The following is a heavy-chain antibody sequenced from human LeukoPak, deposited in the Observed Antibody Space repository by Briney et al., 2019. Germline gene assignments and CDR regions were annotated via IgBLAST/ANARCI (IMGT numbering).Heavy chain of an antibody. J-gene: IGHJ4*02. CDR2: IYYSGST. CDR3: ARRRYTSGYLDY. V-gene: IGHV4-59*08. Sequence: SETLSLTCTVSGGSISSYYWSWLRQPPGKGLEWIGYIYYSGSTNYNPSLKSRVTISVDTSKNQFSLKVSSVTAADTAVYYCARRRYTSGYLDYWGQGTLVTVSS. D-gene: IGHD3-22*01. CDR1: GGSISSYY.